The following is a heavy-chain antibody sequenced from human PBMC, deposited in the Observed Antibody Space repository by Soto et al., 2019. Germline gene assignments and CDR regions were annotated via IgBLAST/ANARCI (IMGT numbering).Heavy chain of an antibody. V-gene: IGHV1-24*01. J-gene: IGHJ5*02. CDR1: GYTLTELS. CDR2: FDPEDGET. D-gene: IGHD1-26*01. Sequence: QVQLVQSGAEVKKPGASVKVSCKVSGYTLTELSMHWVRQAPGKGLEWMGGFDPEDGETIYAQKFQGRVTMTEDTSTDTAYMELSSLRSEDTAVYYCAVSGPRIVGATVGATGFWFDPWGQGTLVTVSS. CDR3: AVSGPRIVGATVGATGFWFDP.